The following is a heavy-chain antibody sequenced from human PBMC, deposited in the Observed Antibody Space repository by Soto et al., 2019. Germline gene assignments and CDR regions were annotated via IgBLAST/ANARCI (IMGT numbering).Heavy chain of an antibody. CDR1: GLTFSRFG. CDR3: AERGAVAGIDP. Sequence: QVQLVESGGGVVQPGKSLRLSCAASGLTFSRFGMHWVRQAPSKGLEWVAVISYDGSNKYYADSVKGRFTISRDISKNTLYLQMNSLRAEDTAVYYCAERGAVAGIDPWGQGTLVTVSS. V-gene: IGHV3-30*18. D-gene: IGHD6-19*01. J-gene: IGHJ5*02. CDR2: ISYDGSNK.